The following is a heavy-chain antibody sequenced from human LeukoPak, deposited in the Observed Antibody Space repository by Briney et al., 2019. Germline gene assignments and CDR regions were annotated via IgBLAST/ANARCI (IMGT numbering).Heavy chain of an antibody. V-gene: IGHV3-11*04. Sequence: GGSLRLSCAVSAFTFSDNYMTWIRQAPGKGLESVSYISPSGTDISYADSVKGRFTISRDNAKKSVYLQMNSLRAEDTAVYYCARAYSERYGLGYYYMDVWGKGTTVTISS. D-gene: IGHD1-26*01. CDR2: ISPSGTDI. CDR3: ARAYSERYGLGYYYMDV. J-gene: IGHJ6*03. CDR1: AFTFSDNY.